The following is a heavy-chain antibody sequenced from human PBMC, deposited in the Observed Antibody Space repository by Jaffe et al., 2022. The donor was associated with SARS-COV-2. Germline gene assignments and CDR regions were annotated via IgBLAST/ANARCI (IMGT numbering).Heavy chain of an antibody. J-gene: IGHJ6*02. CDR3: AKGGNYDFWSGYPPDPFGMDV. CDR2: ISYDGSNK. V-gene: IGHV3-30*18. D-gene: IGHD3-3*01. Sequence: QVQLVESGGGVVQPGRSLRLSCAASGFTFSSYGMHWVRQAPGKGLEWVAVISYDGSNKYYADSVKGRFTISRDNSKNTLYLQMNSLRAEDTAVYYCAKGGNYDFWSGYPPDPFGMDVWGQGTTVTVSS. CDR1: GFTFSSYG.